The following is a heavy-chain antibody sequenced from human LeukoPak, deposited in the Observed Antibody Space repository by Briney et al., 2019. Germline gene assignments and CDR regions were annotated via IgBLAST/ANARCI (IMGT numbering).Heavy chain of an antibody. CDR3: ARDQLHCSSTSCSSSWFDP. V-gene: IGHV4-61*02. CDR1: GGSISSGSYY. Sequence: PSETLSLTCTVSGGSISSGSYYWSWIRQPAGKGLEWIGRIYTSGSTNYNPSLKSRVTISVDTSKNQFSLKLSSVTAADTAVYYCARDQLHCSSTSCSSSWFDPWGQGTLVTVSS. CDR2: IYTSGST. J-gene: IGHJ5*02. D-gene: IGHD2-2*01.